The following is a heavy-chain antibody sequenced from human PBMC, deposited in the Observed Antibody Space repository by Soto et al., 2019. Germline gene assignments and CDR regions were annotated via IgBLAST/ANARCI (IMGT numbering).Heavy chain of an antibody. J-gene: IGHJ3*02. CDR3: ARYLTTVLTSDAFDI. CDR1: GFTFSSYA. Sequence: QVQLVESGGGVVQPGRSLRLSCAASGFTFSSYAMHWVRQAPGKGLEWVAVISYDGSNKYYADSVKGRFTISRDNSKNTLYLQMNSLRAEDTAVYYCARYLTTVLTSDAFDIWGQGTMVTVSS. CDR2: ISYDGSNK. D-gene: IGHD4-17*01. V-gene: IGHV3-30-3*01.